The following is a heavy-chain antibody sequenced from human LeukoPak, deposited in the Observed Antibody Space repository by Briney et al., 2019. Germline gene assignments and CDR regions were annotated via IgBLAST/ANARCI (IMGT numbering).Heavy chain of an antibody. Sequence: GGSLRLSCAASGFTVSSNYMSWVRQAPGKGLEWVSVIYGGGSTYYADSVKGRFTISRDNSKNTLYLQMNSLRAEDTAVYYCARTYYYDSSGSLFDYWGQGTLVTVSS. CDR3: ARTYYYDSSGSLFDY. D-gene: IGHD3-22*01. V-gene: IGHV3-53*01. CDR1: GFTVSSNY. J-gene: IGHJ4*02. CDR2: IYGGGST.